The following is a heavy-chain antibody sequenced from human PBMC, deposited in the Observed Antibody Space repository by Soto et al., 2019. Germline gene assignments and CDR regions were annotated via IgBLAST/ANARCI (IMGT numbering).Heavy chain of an antibody. CDR1: GFTFSSYA. D-gene: IGHD2-15*01. CDR2: ISSNGGST. V-gene: IGHV3-64*01. CDR3: AGGSGSGDY. J-gene: IGHJ4*02. Sequence: EVQLVESGGGLVQPGGSLRLSCAASGFTFSSYAMHWVRQAPGKGLEYVSAISSNGGSTYYANSVKGRFTISRDNSKNTLYLQMGSLRAEDMAVYYCAGGSGSGDYWGQGTLVTVSS.